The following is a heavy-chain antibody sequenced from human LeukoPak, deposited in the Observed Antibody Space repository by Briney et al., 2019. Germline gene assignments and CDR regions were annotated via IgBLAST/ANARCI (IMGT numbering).Heavy chain of an antibody. Sequence: PGRSLRLSCAASGFTFSSYGMHWVRQAPGKGLEWVAVISYDGSNKYYADSVEGRFTISRDNSKNTLCLQMNSLRAEDTAVYYCAKAVNSVYDSSGPIWGQGTMVTVSS. J-gene: IGHJ3*02. V-gene: IGHV3-30*18. CDR2: ISYDGSNK. D-gene: IGHD3-22*01. CDR3: AKAVNSVYDSSGPI. CDR1: GFTFSSYG.